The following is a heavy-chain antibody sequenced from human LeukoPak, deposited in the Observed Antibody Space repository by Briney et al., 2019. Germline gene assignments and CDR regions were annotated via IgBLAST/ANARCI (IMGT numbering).Heavy chain of an antibody. CDR3: ARVTSGEFADY. D-gene: IGHD3-10*01. CDR2: IYYSGIT. J-gene: IGHJ4*02. Sequence: TLSLTCTVSGGSISIGGYYWSWIRQHPGKGLEWIGYIYYSGITYYNPSLKSRVTISVDTSKNQFSLYLSSVTAADTAVYYCARVTSGEFADYWGQGTLVTVSS. CDR1: GGSISIGGYY. V-gene: IGHV4-31*03.